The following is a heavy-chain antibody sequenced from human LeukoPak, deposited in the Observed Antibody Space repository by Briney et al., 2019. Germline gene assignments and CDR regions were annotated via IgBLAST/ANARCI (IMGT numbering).Heavy chain of an antibody. CDR3: ARDRSWSGLFDY. CDR2: ISSSSSYI. V-gene: IGHV3-21*01. CDR1: GFTFSSYS. D-gene: IGHD3-3*01. J-gene: IGHJ4*02. Sequence: GGSLRLSCAASGFTFSSYSMNWVRQAPGKGLEWVSSISSSSSYIYYADSVKGRFTISRDNAKNSLYLQMNSLRAEDAAVYYCARDRSWSGLFDYWGQGTLVTVSS.